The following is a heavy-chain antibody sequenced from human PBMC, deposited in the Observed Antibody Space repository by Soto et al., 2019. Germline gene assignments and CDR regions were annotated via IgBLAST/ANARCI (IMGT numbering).Heavy chain of an antibody. J-gene: IGHJ6*02. V-gene: IGHV6-1*01. CDR2: TYYRSKWYN. D-gene: IGHD6-19*01. Sequence: SQTLSLTCAISGDSVSSNSAAWNWIRQSPSRGLEWLGRTYYRSKWYNDYAVSVKSRITINPDTSKNQFSLQLNSVTPEDTAVYYCARVVSSGWRPSYGMDVWGQGTTVTVSS. CDR3: ARVVSSGWRPSYGMDV. CDR1: GDSVSSNSAA.